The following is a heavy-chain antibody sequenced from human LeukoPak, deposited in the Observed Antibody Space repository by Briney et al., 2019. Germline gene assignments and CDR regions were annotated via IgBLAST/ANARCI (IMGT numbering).Heavy chain of an antibody. CDR1: GFTFDDYG. CDR3: ARDLSRSAARGAFDI. J-gene: IGHJ3*02. D-gene: IGHD6-6*01. CDR2: ISSSSSYI. Sequence: PGGSLRLSCAASGFTFDDYGMSWVRQAPGKGLEWVSSISSSSSYIYYADSVKGRFTISRDNAKNSLYLQMNSLRAEDTAVYYCARDLSRSAARGAFDIWGQGTMVTVSS. V-gene: IGHV3-21*01.